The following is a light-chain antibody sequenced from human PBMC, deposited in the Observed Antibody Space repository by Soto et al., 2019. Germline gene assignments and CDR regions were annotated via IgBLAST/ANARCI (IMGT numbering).Light chain of an antibody. V-gene: IGKV3D-7*01. Sequence: PGERATLSCRASQSVSSSHLPWYQQKPGQAPRLLVYGASTRATSIPARFSGSGSGADFAPTISSLQPEDFAVYDCQQDYTFTFCPGAKVDIK. CDR2: GAS. CDR1: QSVSSSH. J-gene: IGKJ3*01. CDR3: QQDYTFT.